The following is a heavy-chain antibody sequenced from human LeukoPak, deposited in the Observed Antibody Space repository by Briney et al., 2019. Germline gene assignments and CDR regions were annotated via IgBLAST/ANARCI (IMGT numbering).Heavy chain of an antibody. CDR3: ARGRFEGYYYYYMDV. Sequence: PSETLSLTCAVYGGSFSGYYWSWIREPPGRGLEWIGEINHSGSTNYNPPLKSRVTISVDTSKNQFSLKLSSVTAADTAVYYCARGRFEGYYYYYMDVWGKGTTVTVSS. V-gene: IGHV4-34*01. CDR2: INHSGST. CDR1: GGSFSGYY. J-gene: IGHJ6*03. D-gene: IGHD3-9*01.